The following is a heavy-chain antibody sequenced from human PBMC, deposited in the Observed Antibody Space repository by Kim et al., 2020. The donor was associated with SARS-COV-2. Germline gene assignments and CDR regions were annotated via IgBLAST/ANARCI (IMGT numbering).Heavy chain of an antibody. CDR3: ARDRGYCSGGSCYSVFFFDY. Sequence: GGSLRLSCAASGFTFSSYAMHWVRQAPGKGLEWVAVISYDGSNKYYADSVKGRFTISRDNSKNTLYLQMNSLRAEDTAVYYCARDRGYCSGGSCYSVFFFDYWGQGTLVTVSS. V-gene: IGHV3-30*04. D-gene: IGHD2-15*01. CDR2: ISYDGSNK. CDR1: GFTFSSYA. J-gene: IGHJ4*02.